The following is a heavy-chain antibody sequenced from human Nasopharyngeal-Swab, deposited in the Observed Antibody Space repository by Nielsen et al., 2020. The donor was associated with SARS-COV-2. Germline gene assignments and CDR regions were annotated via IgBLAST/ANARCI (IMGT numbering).Heavy chain of an antibody. CDR3: ARIQREYWFDP. Sequence: SETLSLTCTVSGYSISSGYYWGWIRQPPGKGLEWIGSIYYSGSTYYNPSLKSRVTISVDTSKNQFSLKLSSVTAADTAVYYCARIQREYWFDPWGQGTLVTVSS. D-gene: IGHD3-10*01. J-gene: IGHJ5*02. V-gene: IGHV4-38-2*02. CDR2: IYYSGST. CDR1: GYSISSGYY.